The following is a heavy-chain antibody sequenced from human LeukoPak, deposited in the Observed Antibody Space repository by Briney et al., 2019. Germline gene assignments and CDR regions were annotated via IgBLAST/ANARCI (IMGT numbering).Heavy chain of an antibody. D-gene: IGHD3-22*01. CDR1: GGSISSYY. J-gene: IGHJ4*02. V-gene: IGHV4-4*07. CDR2: IYTSGST. Sequence: SETLSLSCTVSGGSISSYYWSWIRQPAGKGLEWIGRIYTSGSTNYNPSLKSRVTMSVDTSKNQFSLKLSSVTAADTAVYYCARSPGYCYDSSAVDYWGQGTLLTVSS. CDR3: ARSPGYCYDSSAVDY.